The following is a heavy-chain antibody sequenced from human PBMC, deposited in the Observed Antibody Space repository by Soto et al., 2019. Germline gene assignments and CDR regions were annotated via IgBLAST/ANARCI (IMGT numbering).Heavy chain of an antibody. CDR1: GYTFTSYA. D-gene: IGHD3-9*01. CDR3: ARSRSYDILTGSYYYYGMDV. J-gene: IGHJ6*02. V-gene: IGHV1-3*01. CDR2: INAGNGNT. Sequence: ASVKVSCKASGYTFTSYAMHWVRQAPGQRLECMGWINAGNGNTKYSQKFQGRVTITRDTSASTAYMELSSLRSEDTAVYYCARSRSYDILTGSYYYYGMDVWGQGTTVTVYS.